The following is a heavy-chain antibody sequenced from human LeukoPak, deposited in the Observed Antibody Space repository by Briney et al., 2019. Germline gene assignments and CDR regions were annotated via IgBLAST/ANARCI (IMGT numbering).Heavy chain of an antibody. CDR1: GYTFTSYD. J-gene: IGHJ6*03. D-gene: IGHD3-3*01. V-gene: IGHV1-8*01. CDR3: ARGNYDFWSGYSGYYYYYMDV. Sequence: ASVKVSCKASGYTFTSYDINWVRQATGQGLEWMGWMNPNSGNTGYAQKLQGRVTMTTDTSTSTAYMELRSLRSDDTAVYYCARGNYDFWSGYSGYYYYYMDVWGKGTTVTVSS. CDR2: MNPNSGNT.